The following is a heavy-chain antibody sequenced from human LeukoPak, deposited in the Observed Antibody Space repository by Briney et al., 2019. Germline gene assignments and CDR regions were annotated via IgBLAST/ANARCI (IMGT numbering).Heavy chain of an antibody. Sequence: GGSLRLSCAAAGFTFSDYYMSWIRQALGKGLEWVSYISSSGSTIYYADSVKGRFTISRDNAKNSLYLQMNSLRAEDTAVYYCAREVGSPPYFDYWGQGTLVTVSS. CDR2: ISSSGSTI. CDR1: GFTFSDYY. J-gene: IGHJ4*02. V-gene: IGHV3-11*01. CDR3: AREVGSPPYFDY. D-gene: IGHD3-16*01.